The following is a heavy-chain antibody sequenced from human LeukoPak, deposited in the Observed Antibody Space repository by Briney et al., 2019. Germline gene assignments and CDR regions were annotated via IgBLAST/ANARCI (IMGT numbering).Heavy chain of an antibody. Sequence: GGSLRLSCAASGFTFSSYGMHWVRQAPGKGVEWVSGITSNSGKLDYADSVKGRFVISRDNAKNSLFLRLNNVRAEDMALYYCARESTSTYGARLYSFDCWGQGTQVTVSS. J-gene: IGHJ4*02. CDR1: GFTFSSYG. CDR3: ARESTSTYGARLYSFDC. CDR2: ITSNSGKL. V-gene: IGHV3-9*03. D-gene: IGHD2-8*01.